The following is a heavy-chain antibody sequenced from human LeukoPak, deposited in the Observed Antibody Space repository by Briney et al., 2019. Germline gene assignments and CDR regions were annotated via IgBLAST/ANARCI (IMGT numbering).Heavy chain of an antibody. V-gene: IGHV3-48*04. Sequence: PGGSLRLSCAASGFTFNTYSMHWVRQAPGKGLEWVSCIRSSSSSIYYADSVKGRFTISRDNAKNSLYLQMNSLRAEDTAVYYCARGLPIDYWGQGTLVTVSS. J-gene: IGHJ4*02. CDR1: GFTFNTYS. CDR2: IRSSSSSI. D-gene: IGHD5-12*01. CDR3: ARGLPIDY.